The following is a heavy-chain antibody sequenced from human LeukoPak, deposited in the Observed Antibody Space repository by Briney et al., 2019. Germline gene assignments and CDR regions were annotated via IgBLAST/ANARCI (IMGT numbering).Heavy chain of an antibody. D-gene: IGHD6-6*01. J-gene: IGHJ3*02. V-gene: IGHV4-4*07. Sequence: SETLSLTCTVSGGSISSYYWSWIRQPAGKGLDWIGRIYTSGSTNYNPSLKSRVTMSVDTSKNQFSLKLSSVTAADTAVYYCASVREYSSSSDAFDIWGQGTMVTVSS. CDR1: GGSISSYY. CDR2: IYTSGST. CDR3: ASVREYSSSSDAFDI.